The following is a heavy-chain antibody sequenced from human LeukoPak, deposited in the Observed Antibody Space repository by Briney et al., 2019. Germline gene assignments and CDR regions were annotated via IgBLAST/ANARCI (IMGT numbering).Heavy chain of an antibody. J-gene: IGHJ4*02. CDR3: AKDVGLLWFGELTP. V-gene: IGHV3-23*01. CDR2: ISGSGGST. Sequence: GGSLRLSCAASGFTVSSNYMSWVRQAPGKGLEWVSAISGSGGSTYYADSVKGRFTISRDNSKNTLYLQMNSLRAEDSAVYYCAKDVGLLWFGELTPGGQGTLVTVSS. CDR1: GFTVSSNY. D-gene: IGHD3-10*01.